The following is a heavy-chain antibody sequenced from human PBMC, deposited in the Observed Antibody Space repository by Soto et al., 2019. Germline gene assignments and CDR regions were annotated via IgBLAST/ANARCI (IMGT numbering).Heavy chain of an antibody. J-gene: IGHJ4*02. CDR1: GGTFSSYA. CDR3: ARDGYGGNSCY. D-gene: IGHD2-21*02. V-gene: IGHV1-69*06. CDR2: IIPIFGTA. Sequence: WASVKVSCKASGGTFSSYAISWVRQAPGQGLEWMGGIIPIFGTANYAQKFQGRVTITADKSTSTAYMELSSLRSEDTAVYYCARDGYGGNSCYWGQGTLVTVSS.